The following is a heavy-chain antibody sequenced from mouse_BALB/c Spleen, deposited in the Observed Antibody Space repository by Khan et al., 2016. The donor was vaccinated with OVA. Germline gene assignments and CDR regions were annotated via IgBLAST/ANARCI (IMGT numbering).Heavy chain of an antibody. Sequence: EVQLQQSGAELVKPGASVKLSCTASGFNIKDTYLHWVKQRPEQGLEWIGRIAPANGNTQYDPKFQGKAPITSDTSSHTSYLQLNSLTSEDTAVYYCARPSYDPRDFEVWCAGTTVTVSS. CDR2: IAPANGNT. CDR3: ARPSYDPRDFEV. CDR1: GFNIKDTY. V-gene: IGHV14-3*02. D-gene: IGHD2-3*01. J-gene: IGHJ1*01.